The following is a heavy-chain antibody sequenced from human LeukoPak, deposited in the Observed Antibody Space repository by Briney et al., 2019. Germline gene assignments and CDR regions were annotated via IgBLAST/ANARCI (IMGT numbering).Heavy chain of an antibody. D-gene: IGHD6-13*01. J-gene: IGHJ3*02. CDR1: GFTFSDYY. Sequence: GGSLRLSCAASGFTFSDYYMSWIRQAPGKGLEWASYISSSGSTIYYADSVKGRFTISRDNAKNSLYLQMNSLRAEDTAVYYCARVDSSSYDAFDIWGQGTMVTVSS. CDR3: ARVDSSSYDAFDI. CDR2: ISSSGSTI. V-gene: IGHV3-11*04.